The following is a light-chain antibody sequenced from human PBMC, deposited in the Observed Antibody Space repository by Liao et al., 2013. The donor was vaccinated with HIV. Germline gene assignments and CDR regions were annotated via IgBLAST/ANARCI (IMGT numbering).Light chain of an antibody. J-gene: IGLJ2*01. CDR3: QVWDSSSDHVV. Sequence: SYVLTQPPSVSVAPGKTASFTCGGDNIGRTTVHWYQQKPGQAPVLVIYYDKDRPSVIPERFSGSNSGNTATLSISRVEAGDEADYYCQVWDSSSDHVVFGGGTKLTVL. CDR2: YDK. V-gene: IGLV3-21*04. CDR1: NIGRTT.